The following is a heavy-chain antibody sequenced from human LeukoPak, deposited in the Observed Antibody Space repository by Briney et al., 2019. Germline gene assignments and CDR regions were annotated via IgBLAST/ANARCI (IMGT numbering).Heavy chain of an antibody. CDR1: GFSFSSYT. CDR2: IIGTSEM. J-gene: IGHJ3*02. Sequence: GGSLRLSCAASGFSFSSYTMNWVRLAPGRGLEWVSSIIGTSEMHYADSVKGRFTVSRGNDKNSLFLQLYSLSVEDTAVYYCTRAIIVALGTGPFDIWGQGTVVTVSS. V-gene: IGHV3-21*06. D-gene: IGHD6-13*01. CDR3: TRAIIVALGTGPFDI.